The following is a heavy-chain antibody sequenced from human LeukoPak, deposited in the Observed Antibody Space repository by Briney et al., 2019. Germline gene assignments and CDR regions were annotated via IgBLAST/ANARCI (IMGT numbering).Heavy chain of an antibody. J-gene: IGHJ4*02. V-gene: IGHV4-61*02. CDR3: ARSRVVVAALDY. Sequence: SETLSLTCTVSGGSISSGSYYWSWIRQPAGKGLEWIGRIYTSGSTNYNPSLKSRVTISLDTSKNQFSLKLSSVTAADTAVYYCARSRVVVAALDYWGQGTLVTVSS. D-gene: IGHD2-15*01. CDR2: IYTSGST. CDR1: GGSISSGSYY.